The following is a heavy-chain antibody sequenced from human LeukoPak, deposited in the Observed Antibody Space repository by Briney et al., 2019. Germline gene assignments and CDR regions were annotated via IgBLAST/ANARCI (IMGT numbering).Heavy chain of an antibody. CDR3: ARAPGDYSNYVTASGAFDI. J-gene: IGHJ3*02. V-gene: IGHV1-46*01. CDR1: GYTFTSYY. D-gene: IGHD4-11*01. Sequence: GASVKVSCKASGYTFTSYYMHWVRQAPGQGLEWMGIINPSGGSTSYAQKFQGRVTMTRDTSTSTVYMELSSLRSEDTAVYYCARAPGDYSNYVTASGAFDIWGQGTMVTVSS. CDR2: INPSGGST.